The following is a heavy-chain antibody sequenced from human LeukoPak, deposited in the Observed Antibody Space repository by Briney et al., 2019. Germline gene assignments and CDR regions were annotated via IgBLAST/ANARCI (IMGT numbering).Heavy chain of an antibody. J-gene: IGHJ4*02. V-gene: IGHV3-7*01. CDR3: ARNRVVITGGSDY. CDR1: GFTFSSYW. CDR2: IKQDGSEK. D-gene: IGHD3-22*01. Sequence: GGSLRLSFAASGFTFSSYWMSWVRQAPGKGLEWVANIKQDGSEKYYVDSVKGRFTISRDNAKNSLYLQMNSLRAEDTAVYYCARNRVVITGGSDYWGQGTLVTVSS.